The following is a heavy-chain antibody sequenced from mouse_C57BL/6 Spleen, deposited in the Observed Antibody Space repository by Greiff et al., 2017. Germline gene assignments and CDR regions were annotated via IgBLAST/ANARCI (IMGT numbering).Heavy chain of an antibody. Sequence: QQSCTASGYTFTSYWMHWVKQRPGRGLEWIGRIDPNSGGTKYNEKFKSKATLTVDKPSSTAYMQLSSLTSEDSAVYYCARYDYYGSSWFAYWGQGTLVTVSA. J-gene: IGHJ3*01. D-gene: IGHD1-1*01. CDR1: GYTFTSYW. CDR2: IDPNSGGT. V-gene: IGHV1-72*01. CDR3: ARYDYYGSSWFAY.